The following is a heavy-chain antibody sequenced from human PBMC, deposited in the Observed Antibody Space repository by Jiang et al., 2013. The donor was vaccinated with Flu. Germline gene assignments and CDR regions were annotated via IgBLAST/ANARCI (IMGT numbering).Heavy chain of an antibody. CDR3: SRDLVRDVIIIPSGYCDY. CDR2: IGSKLYGARR. D-gene: IGHD3-10*01. Sequence: LVQPGGPVSLSCIGSGFTFGNYGLNWFRQAPGKGLEWVGFIGSKLYGARREYAASVRGRFTISRDDSKSVAYLQMNSLKTEDTGLYYCSRDLVRDVIIIPSGYCDYWGQGALVTVSS. CDR1: GFTFGNYG. V-gene: IGHV3-49*03. J-gene: IGHJ4*02.